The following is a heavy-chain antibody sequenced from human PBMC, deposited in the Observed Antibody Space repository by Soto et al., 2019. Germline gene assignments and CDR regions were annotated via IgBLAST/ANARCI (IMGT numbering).Heavy chain of an antibody. D-gene: IGHD3-10*01. CDR3: ARAMVRGYYYYYGMDV. CDR2: VYRTGST. J-gene: IGHJ6*02. CDR1: GGSISTSNW. Sequence: SETLSLTCAVSGGSISTSNWWSWVRQPPGKGLEWIGEVYRTGSTNYNPSLESRLTISVDKSKNQFSLKLTSVTAADTAVYYCARAMVRGYYYYYGMDVWGQGTTVTVYS. V-gene: IGHV4-4*02.